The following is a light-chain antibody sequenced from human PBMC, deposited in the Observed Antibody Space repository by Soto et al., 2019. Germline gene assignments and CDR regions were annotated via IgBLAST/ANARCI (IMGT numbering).Light chain of an antibody. CDR3: SSWTTSDPYV. CDR1: SSDVGGYNY. CDR2: EVN. J-gene: IGLJ1*01. V-gene: IGLV2-14*01. Sequence: QSALTRPASVSGSPGQSITISCTGSSSDVGGYNYVSWYQQHPGKAPKLIIYEVNNRPSGVSDRFSASKSGNTASLTISGLQTADEAEYYCSSWTTSDPYVFGTGTKVTDL.